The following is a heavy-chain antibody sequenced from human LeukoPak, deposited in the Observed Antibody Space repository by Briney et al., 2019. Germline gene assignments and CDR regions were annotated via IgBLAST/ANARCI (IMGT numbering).Heavy chain of an antibody. CDR3: ARCIVGATTSFDY. D-gene: IGHD1-26*01. J-gene: IGHJ4*02. V-gene: IGHV4-59*01. CDR2: IYYSGST. Sequence: PSETLSLTCTVSGGSISSYYWSWIRQPPGKGLEWTGYIYYSGSTNYNPSLKSRVTISVDTSKNQFSLKLSSVTAADTAVYYCARCIVGATTSFDYWGQGTLVTVPS. CDR1: GGSISSYY.